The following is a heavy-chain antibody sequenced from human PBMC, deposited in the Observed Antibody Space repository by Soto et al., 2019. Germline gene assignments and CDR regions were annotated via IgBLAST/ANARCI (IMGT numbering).Heavy chain of an antibody. D-gene: IGHD4-17*01. CDR3: ARLDRGDYYYYGLGV. Sequence: PGGSLRLSCEASGFSFSTFSMNWVRQAPGKGLEYVSVISSSSGYIYYADSVKGRFTVSRDNARNTLFLQMSGLREEDTAVYYCARLDRGDYYYYGLGVWGQGTTVTVS. CDR1: GFSFSTFS. J-gene: IGHJ6*02. CDR2: ISSSSGYI. V-gene: IGHV3-21*01.